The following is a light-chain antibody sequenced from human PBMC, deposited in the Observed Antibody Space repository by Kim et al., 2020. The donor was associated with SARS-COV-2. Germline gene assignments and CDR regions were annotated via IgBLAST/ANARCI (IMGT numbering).Light chain of an antibody. V-gene: IGKV3-15*01. J-gene: IGKJ2*01. CDR3: QQYNNWPYT. CDR1: QTISTN. CDR2: DAS. Sequence: SVSPGERATLSCRASQTISTNLAWYQQKPGQAPRLLIYDASTRATGIPARFSGSGFGTDFTLYISSLQSEDYAVYYCQQYNNWPYTFGRGTKLEI.